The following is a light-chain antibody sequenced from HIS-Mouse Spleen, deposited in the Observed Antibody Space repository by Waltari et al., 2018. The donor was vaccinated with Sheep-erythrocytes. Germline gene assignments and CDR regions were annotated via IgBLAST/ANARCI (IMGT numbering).Light chain of an antibody. J-gene: IGLJ1*01. CDR1: KLGDKY. V-gene: IGLV3-1*01. CDR3: QAWDSSLYV. CDR2: QDS. Sequence: SYELTQPPSVSVSPGQTARITCSGDKLGDKYACWYQQKPGQSPVLVIYQDSKRPSGITERFSGSNSGNTATLTISGTQAMDEADYYCQAWDSSLYVFGTGTKVTVL.